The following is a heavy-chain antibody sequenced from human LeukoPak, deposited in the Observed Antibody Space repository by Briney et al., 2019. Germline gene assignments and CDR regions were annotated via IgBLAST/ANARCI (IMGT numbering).Heavy chain of an antibody. Sequence: SVKVSCKASGGTFISYAISWVRQAPGQGLEWMGRIIPIFGTANYAQKFQGRVTITTDESTSTAYMELSSLRSEDTAVYYCARDVRYSSGWYSGYWGQGTLVTVSS. V-gene: IGHV1-69*05. CDR2: IIPIFGTA. CDR3: ARDVRYSSGWYSGY. J-gene: IGHJ4*02. D-gene: IGHD6-19*01. CDR1: GGTFISYA.